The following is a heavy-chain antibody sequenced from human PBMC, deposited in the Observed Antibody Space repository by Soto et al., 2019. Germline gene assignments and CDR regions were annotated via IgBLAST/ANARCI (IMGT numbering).Heavy chain of an antibody. J-gene: IGHJ4*02. CDR3: DRENDSSGYYVDY. CDR2: IYYSFST. Sequence: PSGTLARTCTWCVFSIVSFYYYLSFIRQPPWNCLELIGYIYYSFSTYYNPSLKSRVTISVDTSKNQFSLKLSSVTAAETAVYYCDRENDSSGYYVDYWGKRHMVPVS. V-gene: IGHV4-30-4*02. CDR1: VFSIVSFYYY. D-gene: IGHD3-22*01.